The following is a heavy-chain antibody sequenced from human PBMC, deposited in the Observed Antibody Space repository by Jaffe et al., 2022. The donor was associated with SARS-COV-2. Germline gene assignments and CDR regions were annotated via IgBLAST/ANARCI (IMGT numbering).Heavy chain of an antibody. V-gene: IGHV3-23*04. Sequence: EVQLVESGGSLVQPGGSLRLSCAASGFTFSSSAMSWVRQAAGKGLEWVSIISDNGGSTYYADSVKGRFTISRDNSKNTLYLQMNSLRAEDTAVYYCAKRRGYAEFDYWGQGTLVTVSS. J-gene: IGHJ4*02. CDR2: ISDNGGST. CDR3: AKRRGYAEFDY. D-gene: IGHD5-12*01. CDR1: GFTFSSSA.